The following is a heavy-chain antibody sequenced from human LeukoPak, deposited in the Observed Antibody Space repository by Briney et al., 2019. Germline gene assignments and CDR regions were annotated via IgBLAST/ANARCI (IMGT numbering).Heavy chain of an antibody. V-gene: IGHV6-1*01. CDR2: TYYRSKWFY. D-gene: IGHD3-3*01. CDR3: ARDPSYDQGLDY. CDR1: GDSVSSNTAA. Sequence: SQTLSLTCAISGDSVSSNTAAWYWIRQSPSRGLEWLGRTYYRSKWFYEYAVSVRSRITINVDTSKHQFSLQLSSVTPEDTAVYYCARDPSYDQGLDYWGQGTLVTVSS. J-gene: IGHJ4*02.